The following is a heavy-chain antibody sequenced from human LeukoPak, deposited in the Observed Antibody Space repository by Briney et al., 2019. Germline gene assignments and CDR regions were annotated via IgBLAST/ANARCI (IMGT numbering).Heavy chain of an antibody. CDR1: GFTFSSYW. Sequence: GGSLRLSCAASGFTFSSYWMSWVRQAPGKGLEGVANIKQDGGEKYYVDSVKGRFTISRDNAKNSLYLQMNSLRAEDTAVYYCAREITAGTTRGPYYYGMDVWGQGTTVTVSS. V-gene: IGHV3-7*01. CDR3: AREITAGTTRGPYYYGMDV. D-gene: IGHD1-7*01. J-gene: IGHJ6*02. CDR2: IKQDGGEK.